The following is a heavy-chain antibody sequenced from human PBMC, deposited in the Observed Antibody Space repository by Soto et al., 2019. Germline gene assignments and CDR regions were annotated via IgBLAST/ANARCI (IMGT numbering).Heavy chain of an antibody. Sequence: GGSLRLSCAASGFPFNNYAMHWVRQAPGKGLEWVAVIWHDGSNEHYADSVKGRFRIARDNSNNTLYLQMNSLRGEDTALYYCARDDVSMVKTFLDYWGLGTLVTVSS. CDR2: IWHDGSNE. CDR3: ARDDVSMVKTFLDY. D-gene: IGHD2-21*01. V-gene: IGHV3-33*01. J-gene: IGHJ4*02. CDR1: GFPFNNYA.